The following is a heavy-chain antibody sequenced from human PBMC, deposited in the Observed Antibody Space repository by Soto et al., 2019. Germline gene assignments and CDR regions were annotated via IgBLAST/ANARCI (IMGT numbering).Heavy chain of an antibody. CDR2: IKSKSDGGTT. CDR3: AADHYCSSTSCTYFDS. D-gene: IGHD2-2*01. V-gene: IGHV3-15*01. Sequence: EVQLVESGGGLVKPGGSLRLSCAASGFTFSNVWMSWVRQAPGKGLEWVGRIKSKSDGGTTGYAARVEGRFTISRDDSKHTVYLQMNSLKTEATAVYYCAADHYCSSTSCTYFDSWGQGTLVTVSS. CDR1: GFTFSNVW. J-gene: IGHJ4*02.